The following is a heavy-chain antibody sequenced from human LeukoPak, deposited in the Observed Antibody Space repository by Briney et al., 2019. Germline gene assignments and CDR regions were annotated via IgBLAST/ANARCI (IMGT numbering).Heavy chain of an antibody. V-gene: IGHV3-30-3*01. CDR2: ISYDGSNK. CDR3: ASNEDIVVVPAAMGYAFDI. CDR1: GFTFSSYA. D-gene: IGHD2-2*01. Sequence: GGSLRLSCAASGFTFSSYAMHWVRQAPGKGLEWVAVISYDGSNKYYADSVKGRFTISRDNSKNTLYLQMNSLRAEDTAVYYCASNEDIVVVPAAMGYAFDIWGQGTMVTVSS. J-gene: IGHJ3*02.